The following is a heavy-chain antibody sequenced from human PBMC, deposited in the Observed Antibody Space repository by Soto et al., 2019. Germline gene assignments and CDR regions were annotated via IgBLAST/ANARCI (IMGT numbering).Heavy chain of an antibody. CDR1: RYTFTSFH. Sequence: QVQLVQSGAEVKKPGASVTVSCKASRYTFTSFHMHWVRQAPGQGLEWVGVINASSGGATYEQNFQGRVTMTRDTSTSTVYVVLSRLRSEDTAVYYCARIAGTGLTDFDFWGQGTPVTVSS. D-gene: IGHD6-13*01. J-gene: IGHJ4*02. CDR3: ARIAGTGLTDFDF. V-gene: IGHV1-46*01. CDR2: INASSGGA.